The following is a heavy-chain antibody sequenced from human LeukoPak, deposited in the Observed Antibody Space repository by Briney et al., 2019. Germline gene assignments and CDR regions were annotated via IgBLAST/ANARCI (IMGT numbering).Heavy chain of an antibody. V-gene: IGHV3-48*03. CDR2: ISSSGSTI. Sequence: GGSLRLSCAASGFTFRSYAMSWVRQAPGKGLEWVSYISSSGSTIYYADSVKGRFTISRDNAKNSLYLQMNSLRAEDTAVYYCAELGITMIGGVWGKGTTVTISS. J-gene: IGHJ6*04. CDR3: AELGITMIGGV. D-gene: IGHD3-10*02. CDR1: GFTFRSYA.